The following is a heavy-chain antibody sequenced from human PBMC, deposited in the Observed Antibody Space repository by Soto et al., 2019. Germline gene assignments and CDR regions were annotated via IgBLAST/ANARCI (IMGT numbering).Heavy chain of an antibody. D-gene: IGHD3-16*01. V-gene: IGHV3-7*03. J-gene: IGHJ5*02. CDR2: IKQDAREK. CDR1: GFSFSSYW. Sequence: EVQLVESGGGLVQPGGSLRLSCAASGFSFSSYWMTWVRQAPGKGLEWVANIKQDAREKYYVASVKGRFTISRDNGKNLLYLQMDRLTADDTAVYYCAGDGVRNGAYNGWLDPWGQGTLVTVSS. CDR3: AGDGVRNGAYNGWLDP.